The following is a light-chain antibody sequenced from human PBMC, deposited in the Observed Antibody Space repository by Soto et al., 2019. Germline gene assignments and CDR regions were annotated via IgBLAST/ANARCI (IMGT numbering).Light chain of an antibody. CDR3: QQYNDSPQT. J-gene: IGKJ1*01. Sequence: EIVMTQSPGTLSLSPGERATLSCRASQSVSTNLAWYQQIPGQAPRLLIYGASTRATGIPARFSGSGSGTEFTLAISNLQSEDFAVYYCQQYNDSPQTFGLGTTV. CDR2: GAS. CDR1: QSVSTN. V-gene: IGKV3-15*01.